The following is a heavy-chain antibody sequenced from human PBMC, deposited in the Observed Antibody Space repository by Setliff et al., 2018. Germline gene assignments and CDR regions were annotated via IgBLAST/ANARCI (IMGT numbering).Heavy chain of an antibody. V-gene: IGHV3-21*01. D-gene: IGHD4-17*01. Sequence: GGSLRLSCAASGFTFSSDPMNWVRQAPGKGLEWVSSISSSSSYIYYADSVKGRFTISRDNAKNSLTLQMNSLRVEDTAVYYCSRDLQGSGDYVVDYWGQGTLVTVSS. CDR1: GFTFSSDP. J-gene: IGHJ4*02. CDR3: SRDLQGSGDYVVDY. CDR2: ISSSSSYI.